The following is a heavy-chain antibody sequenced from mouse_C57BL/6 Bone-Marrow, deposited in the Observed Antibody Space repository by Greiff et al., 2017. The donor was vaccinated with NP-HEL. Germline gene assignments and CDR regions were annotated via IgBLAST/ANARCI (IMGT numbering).Heavy chain of an antibody. J-gene: IGHJ3*01. CDR2: IDPANGNT. Sequence: EVQLQQSVAELVRPGASVKLSCTASGFNIKNTYMHWVKQRPEQGLEWIGRIDPANGNTKYAPQFQGKATITADTSSNTAYLQLSSLTSEDTAIYYCARRQPYYYGSSWFAYWGQGTLVTVSA. CDR3: ARRQPYYYGSSWFAY. CDR1: GFNIKNTY. V-gene: IGHV14-3*01. D-gene: IGHD1-1*01.